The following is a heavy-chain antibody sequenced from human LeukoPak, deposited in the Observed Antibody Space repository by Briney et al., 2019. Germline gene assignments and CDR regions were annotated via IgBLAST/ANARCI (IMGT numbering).Heavy chain of an antibody. CDR2: MNPNSGNT. D-gene: IGHD3-3*01. CDR3: ARGPLRRITIFGVVYDQNWFDP. J-gene: IGHJ5*02. Sequence: ASVNVSCKASGYTFTSYDINWVRQATGQGLEWMGWMNPNSGNTGYAQKFQGRVTMTRNTSISTAYMELSSLRSEDTAVYYCARGPLRRITIFGVVYDQNWFDPWGQGTLVTVSS. V-gene: IGHV1-8*01. CDR1: GYTFTSYD.